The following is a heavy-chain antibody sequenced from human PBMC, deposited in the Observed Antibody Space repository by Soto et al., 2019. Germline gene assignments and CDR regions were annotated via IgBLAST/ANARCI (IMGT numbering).Heavy chain of an antibody. D-gene: IGHD2-15*01. Sequence: QVQLQESGPGLVKPSETLSLTCTVSGGSVSSGSHYWNWIRQPPGKGLEWIGYIYYSGSTNHNPSPIRRVARRVGTSKNQYSLKLSSVTGADTAVYYCASLYCSGGSCYGSNYWGQGTLVTVAS. J-gene: IGHJ4*02. V-gene: IGHV4-61*01. CDR3: ASLYCSGGSCYGSNY. CDR2: IYYSGST. CDR1: GGSVSSGSHY.